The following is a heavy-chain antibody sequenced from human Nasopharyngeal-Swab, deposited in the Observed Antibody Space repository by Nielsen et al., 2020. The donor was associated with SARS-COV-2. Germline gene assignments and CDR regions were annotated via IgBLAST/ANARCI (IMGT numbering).Heavy chain of an antibody. CDR2: ISSSGSTI. J-gene: IGHJ4*02. CDR3: AREPGYDSSGYALGY. D-gene: IGHD3-22*01. V-gene: IGHV3-11*04. Sequence: GESLKISCAASGFTFSDYYMSWIRQAPGKGLEWVSYISSSGSTIYYADPVKGRFTIFRDNAKNSLYLQMNSLRAEDTAVYYCAREPGYDSSGYALGYWGQGTLVTVSS. CDR1: GFTFSDYY.